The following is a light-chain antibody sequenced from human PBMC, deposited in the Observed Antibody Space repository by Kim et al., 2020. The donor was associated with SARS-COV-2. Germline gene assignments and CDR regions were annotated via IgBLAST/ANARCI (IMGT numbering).Light chain of an antibody. CDR1: QSVSSSY. J-gene: IGKJ3*01. CDR3: QQYGSSPFT. CDR2: GAS. Sequence: EIVLTQSPGTLSLSPGERATLSCRASQSVSSSYLAWYQQKPGQAPRLLIYGASSRATGIPDRFSGSGSGTDFTLTISSLGPDDFAVYFCQQYGSSPFTFGPGTKVHIK. V-gene: IGKV3-20*01.